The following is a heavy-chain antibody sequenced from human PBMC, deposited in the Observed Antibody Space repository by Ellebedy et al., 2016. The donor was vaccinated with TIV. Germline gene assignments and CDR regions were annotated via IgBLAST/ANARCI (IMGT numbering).Heavy chain of an antibody. Sequence: GSLRLSXAVYGGSFSDYCWNWIRQPPGKGLEWIGEINHSGGTNYNPSLKSRVSISRNTSKNQFSLKLSSVTAADTAVYYCARGRLLGPDIYDSSGYYPSYFDHWGQGTLVTVSS. CDR1: GGSFSDYC. J-gene: IGHJ4*02. CDR3: ARGRLLGPDIYDSSGYYPSYFDH. CDR2: INHSGGT. D-gene: IGHD3-22*01. V-gene: IGHV4-34*01.